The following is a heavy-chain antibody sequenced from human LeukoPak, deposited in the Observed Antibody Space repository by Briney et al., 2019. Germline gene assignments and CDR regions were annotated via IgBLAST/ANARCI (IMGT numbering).Heavy chain of an antibody. CDR2: ISGSGGST. V-gene: IGHV3-23*01. CDR1: GFTFSSYA. D-gene: IGHD5-18*01. Sequence: GGSLRLSCAASGFTFSSYAMSWVRQAPGKGREWVSAISGSGGSTYYADSVKGRFTISRDNSKNTLYLQMNSLRAEDTAVYYCAKNSGYSYGTVYYFDYWGQGTLVTVSS. CDR3: AKNSGYSYGTVYYFDY. J-gene: IGHJ4*02.